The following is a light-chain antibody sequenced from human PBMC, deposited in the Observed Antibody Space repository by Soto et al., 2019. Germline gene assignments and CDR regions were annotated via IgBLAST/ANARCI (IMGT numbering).Light chain of an antibody. Sequence: QSALTQPASVSGSPGQSITISCTGTSSDVGGYKYVSWYQQHPGKAPKVMIYEVSNRPSGVSNRFSGSKSGNTASLTISGRQAEDEADYYCSSYTSSSTVVFGGGTKLPAL. CDR2: EVS. J-gene: IGLJ2*01. CDR3: SSYTSSSTVV. V-gene: IGLV2-14*01. CDR1: SSDVGGYKY.